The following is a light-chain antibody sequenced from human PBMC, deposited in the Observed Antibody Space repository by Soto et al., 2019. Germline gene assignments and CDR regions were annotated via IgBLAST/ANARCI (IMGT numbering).Light chain of an antibody. CDR2: GAS. J-gene: IGKJ5*01. Sequence: EILLTQSPGTLSLSQGERSTLXXRASQNISSSYLAWYQQKPGQAPRLXXYGASSRATGIPDRFSGSGSGTEFTLTISSLQSEDFAVYYCQQYNNWPPITFGQGTRLEIK. V-gene: IGKV3-20*01. CDR3: QQYNNWPPIT. CDR1: QNISSSY.